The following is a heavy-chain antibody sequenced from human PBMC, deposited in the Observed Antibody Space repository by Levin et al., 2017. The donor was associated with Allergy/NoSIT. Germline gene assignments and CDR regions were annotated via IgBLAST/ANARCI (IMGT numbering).Heavy chain of an antibody. Sequence: ASVKVSCKTSGYTFTTDYMHWVRQAPGQGLEWMGIINPSGDITAYAQKFQGRVTVTRDTSTSTIYMELRSLRSEDTAVYYCARGDGFWHGYPLDYWGQGTLVTVSS. CDR1: GYTFTTDY. CDR2: INPSGDIT. D-gene: IGHD3-3*01. J-gene: IGHJ4*02. V-gene: IGHV1-46*01. CDR3: ARGDGFWHGYPLDY.